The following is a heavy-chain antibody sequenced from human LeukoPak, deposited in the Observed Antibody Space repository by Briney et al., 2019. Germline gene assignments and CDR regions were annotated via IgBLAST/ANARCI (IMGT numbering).Heavy chain of an antibody. CDR1: GFSFSSNA. J-gene: IGHJ4*02. CDR3: ARYVMGLDF. V-gene: IGHV3-64D*09. CDR2: ISSNGGST. Sequence: GGSLRLSCSASGFSFSSNAIHWVRQAPGKGLEYVSGISSNGGSTSYADSVKGRFIISRDNSKNTLYLQMSSLRAEDTAVYYCARYVMGLDFWGQGTLVTVSS. D-gene: IGHD2-8*01.